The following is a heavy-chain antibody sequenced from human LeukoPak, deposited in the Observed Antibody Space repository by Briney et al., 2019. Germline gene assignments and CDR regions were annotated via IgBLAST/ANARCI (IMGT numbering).Heavy chain of an antibody. Sequence: PGGSLRLSCAASGFTFSTYSMNWVRQAPGKGLEWVSYISSSSSTIYYADSVKGRFTISRDNVKNSLYLQTNSLRAEDTAVYYCASRRDGYYWGQGTLVTVSS. CDR2: ISSSSSTI. CDR1: GFTFSTYS. J-gene: IGHJ4*02. D-gene: IGHD5-24*01. V-gene: IGHV3-48*01. CDR3: ASRRDGYY.